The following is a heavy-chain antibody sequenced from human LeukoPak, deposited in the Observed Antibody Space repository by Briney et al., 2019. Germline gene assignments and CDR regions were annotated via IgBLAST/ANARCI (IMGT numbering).Heavy chain of an antibody. CDR2: IKSKADGGTT. J-gene: IGHJ4*02. CDR3: TTVPYYHGHRSYSHGVFYY. D-gene: IGHD3-10*01. Sequence: GGSLRLSCTLSGFTFSKAWMSGVRQAPGKGLEWVGRIKSKADGGTTDYAAPVKGRFTISKDDSKNTLYLQMNSLKTEDTAVYYCTTVPYYHGHRSYSHGVFYYWGQGTLVTVSS. V-gene: IGHV3-15*01. CDR1: GFTFSKAW.